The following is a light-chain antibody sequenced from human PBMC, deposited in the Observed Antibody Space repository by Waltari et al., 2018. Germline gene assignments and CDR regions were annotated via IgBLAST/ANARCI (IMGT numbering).Light chain of an antibody. CDR3: QQYGKSPIT. CDR1: QSVGSTS. Sequence: VVLTQSPGTLSLSPGETVPLPCRASQSVGSTSTAWYQQKPGQAPRLLIYGSSRRAPGVPDRFSARGSGTDFALTITSLDPEDFAVYLCQQYGKSPITFGQGTRLEVK. CDR2: GSS. V-gene: IGKV3-20*01. J-gene: IGKJ5*01.